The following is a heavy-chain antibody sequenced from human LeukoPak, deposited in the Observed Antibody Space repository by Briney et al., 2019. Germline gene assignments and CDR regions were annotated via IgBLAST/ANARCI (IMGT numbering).Heavy chain of an antibody. V-gene: IGHV3-23*01. CDR1: GFTFSSYA. D-gene: IGHD3-3*01. CDR3: AKDDDFWSGYYGLDAFDI. J-gene: IGHJ3*02. CDR2: ISGSGGST. Sequence: PGGSLRLSCAASGFTFSSYAMSWVRQAPGKGLEWVSAISGSGGSTYYADSVKGRFTISRDNSKNTLYLQMNSLRAEDTAVYYCAKDDDFWSGYYGLDAFDIWGQGTMVTVCS.